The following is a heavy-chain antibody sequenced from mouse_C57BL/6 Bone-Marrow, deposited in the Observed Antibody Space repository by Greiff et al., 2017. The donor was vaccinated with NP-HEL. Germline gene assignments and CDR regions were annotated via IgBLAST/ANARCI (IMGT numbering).Heavy chain of an antibody. J-gene: IGHJ3*01. V-gene: IGHV3-6*01. CDR3: ARGVTPAWFAY. D-gene: IGHD2-2*01. CDR2: ISYDGSN. CDR1: GYSITSGYY. Sequence: VQLKESGPGLVKPSQSLSLTCSVTGYSITSGYYWNWIRQFPGNKLEWMGYISYDGSNNYNPSLKNRISITRDTSKNQFFLKLNSVTTEDTATYYCARGVTPAWFAYWGQGTLVTVSA.